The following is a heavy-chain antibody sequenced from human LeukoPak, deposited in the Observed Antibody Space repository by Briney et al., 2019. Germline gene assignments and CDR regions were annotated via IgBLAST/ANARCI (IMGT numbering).Heavy chain of an antibody. V-gene: IGHV4-59*11. CDR3: ARDPTTVTKGFDV. Sequence: PSETLSLTCSVSDDSFSTHYWTWIRHPPGKGLEWIGYISSIGRNNYHPSLKSRVTITVDTSKKQFSLKMPSVTAADTPVYYCARDPTTVTKGFDVWGQGTMVTVSS. D-gene: IGHD4-17*01. J-gene: IGHJ3*01. CDR2: ISSIGRN. CDR1: DDSFSTHY.